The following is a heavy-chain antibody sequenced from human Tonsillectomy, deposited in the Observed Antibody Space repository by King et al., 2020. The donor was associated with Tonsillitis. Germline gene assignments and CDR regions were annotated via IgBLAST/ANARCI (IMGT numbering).Heavy chain of an antibody. CDR1: GFTFSDYY. CDR3: ASRATMVRGVRPFNWFDP. CDR2: ISSGGSTL. J-gene: IGHJ5*02. V-gene: IGHV3-11*01. Sequence: VQLVESGGGLVKPGGSLRLSCAASGFTFSDYYMSWIRQAPGKGLEWVSYISSGGSTLYYADSVKGRFTISRDKAKNSLYLQMNSLRAEDTAVYYCASRATMVRGVRPFNWFDPWGQGTLVTVSS. D-gene: IGHD3-10*01.